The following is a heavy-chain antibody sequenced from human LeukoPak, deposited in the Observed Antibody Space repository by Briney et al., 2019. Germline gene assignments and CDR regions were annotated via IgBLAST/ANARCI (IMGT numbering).Heavy chain of an antibody. CDR1: GYTFTGYY. J-gene: IGHJ3*01. Sequence: ASVKVSCKASGYTFTGYYMHWVRQAPGQGLEWMGWINPNSGGTNYAQKFQGRVTMTRDKSIRTAYMELSRLTSDDTAVYYCARNIWFGESADAFDFWGQGTMVTVSS. D-gene: IGHD3-10*01. CDR3: ARNIWFGESADAFDF. V-gene: IGHV1-2*02. CDR2: INPNSGGT.